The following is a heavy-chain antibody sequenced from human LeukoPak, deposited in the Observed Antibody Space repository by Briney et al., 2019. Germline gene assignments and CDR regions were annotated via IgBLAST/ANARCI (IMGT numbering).Heavy chain of an antibody. D-gene: IGHD2-15*01. Sequence: GGSLRLSCAASGFTFSGYSMNWVRQAPGKGLEWVSYISSSSSTIYYADSVKGRFTISRDNAKNSLYLQMNSLRDEDTAVYYCARGLGYCSGGSCYGDYWGQGTLVTVSS. CDR2: ISSSSSTI. V-gene: IGHV3-48*02. J-gene: IGHJ4*02. CDR3: ARGLGYCSGGSCYGDY. CDR1: GFTFSGYS.